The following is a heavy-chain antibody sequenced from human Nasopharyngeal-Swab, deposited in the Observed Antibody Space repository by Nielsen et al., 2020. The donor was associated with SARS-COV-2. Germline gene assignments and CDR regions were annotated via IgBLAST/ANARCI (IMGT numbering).Heavy chain of an antibody. Sequence: ASVKVSCKASGYIFTSYDISWVRQARGQGLEWMGWIGAYNGNTNTAQKFQDRVTMTTDTSTSKVYMELRSLRSDDTAVYYCARHGVAEDYWGQGTLVTVSS. V-gene: IGHV1-18*01. CDR3: ARHGVAEDY. CDR2: IGAYNGNT. CDR1: GYIFTSYD. J-gene: IGHJ4*02. D-gene: IGHD3-3*01.